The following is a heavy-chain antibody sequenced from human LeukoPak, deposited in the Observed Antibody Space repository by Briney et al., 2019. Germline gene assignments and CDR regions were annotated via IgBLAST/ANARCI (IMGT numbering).Heavy chain of an antibody. CDR2: ISSTSAYI. CDR1: GFTFSNYG. D-gene: IGHD6-19*01. J-gene: IGHJ4*02. CDR3: AKSYSVTGTFPALDY. Sequence: GGSLLLSSATSGFTFSNYGMNWVRQAPGKGLDWVSSISSTSAYIYYADSVKGRFTISRDNAKNSLYLQMDSLRAEDTAVYYCAKSYSVTGTFPALDYWGQGTLVSVSS. V-gene: IGHV3-21*01.